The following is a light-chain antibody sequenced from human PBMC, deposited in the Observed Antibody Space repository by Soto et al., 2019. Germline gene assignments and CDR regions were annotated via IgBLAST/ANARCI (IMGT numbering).Light chain of an antibody. CDR1: QSVGSD. CDR3: QHYNNWPWT. V-gene: IGKV3-15*01. Sequence: ELVLAQSPATLSVSPGERATLSCRASQSVGSDLAWYQHKPDQTPRLLIYDASTRATGVPAKFSGSGSGTDFTLTINSLQSEDFAVYYCQHYNNWPWTFGQGTKVDIK. J-gene: IGKJ1*01. CDR2: DAS.